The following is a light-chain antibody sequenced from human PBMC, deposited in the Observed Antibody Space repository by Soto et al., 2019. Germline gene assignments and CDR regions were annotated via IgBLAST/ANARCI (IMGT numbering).Light chain of an antibody. J-gene: IGKJ1*01. CDR1: QSVSSN. CDR3: QQYNVWPQT. Sequence: EIVLTQSPGTLSLSPGERVTLSCRASQSVSSNLAWYQQRPGQAPRLLIYSVSSRDTDIPARFSGGGSGTEFTLTINSLQTEDFGVYYCQQYNVWPQTFGQGTKVDIK. V-gene: IGKV3-15*01. CDR2: SVS.